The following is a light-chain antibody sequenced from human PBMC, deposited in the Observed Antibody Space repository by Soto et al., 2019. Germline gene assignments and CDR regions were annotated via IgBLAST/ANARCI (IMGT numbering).Light chain of an antibody. Sequence: EIVLTQSPATLSLSPGERATLSCRASQSVSSYLAWYQQKPGKAPRLLIYDASNRATGIQARFSGSGSGTNFILTISSLEPEDFAVYYCQQRSNWPPTFGGGTKV. CDR1: QSVSSY. J-gene: IGKJ4*01. CDR2: DAS. V-gene: IGKV3-11*01. CDR3: QQRSNWPPT.